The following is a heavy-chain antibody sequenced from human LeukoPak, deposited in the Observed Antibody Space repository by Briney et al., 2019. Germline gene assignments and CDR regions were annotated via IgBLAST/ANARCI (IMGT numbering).Heavy chain of an antibody. CDR2: IYYSGRT. D-gene: IGHD3-10*01. V-gene: IGHV4-61*01. J-gene: IGHJ6*03. CDR3: AKVGFGAYYYYYYMDV. Sequence: SETLSLTCTVSGDSISSGSYYWSWIRQPPGKRLEWIGYIYYSGRTNYNPSLKSRVTISVDKSKNQFSLKLNSVTAADTAVYYCAKVGFGAYYYYYYMDVWGKGTTVTISS. CDR1: GDSISSGSYY.